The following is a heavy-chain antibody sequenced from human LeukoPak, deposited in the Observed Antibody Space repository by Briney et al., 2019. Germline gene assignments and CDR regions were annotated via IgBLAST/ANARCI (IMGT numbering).Heavy chain of an antibody. CDR2: IYYSGST. CDR3: AREEYYGSGNWFDP. J-gene: IGHJ5*02. Sequence: KPSETLSLTCTVSGGSISSYYWSWIRQPPGKGLERIGYIYYSGSTNYNPSLKSRVTISVDTSKNQFSLKLSSVTAADTAVYYCAREEYYGSGNWFDPWGQGTLVTVSS. D-gene: IGHD3-10*01. CDR1: GGSISSYY. V-gene: IGHV4-59*01.